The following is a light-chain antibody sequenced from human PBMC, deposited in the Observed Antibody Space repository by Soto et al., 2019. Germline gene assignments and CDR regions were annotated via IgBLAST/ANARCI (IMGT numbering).Light chain of an antibody. Sequence: QSALTQPRSVSGSPGQSVTVSCIGTSSDVGDYNSVSWYQQHPGKAPKLMIYDVSKRPSGVPDRFSGSKSGNTASLTISGLQAEDEADYYCCSYVGGYSYVFXIGTKV. V-gene: IGLV2-11*01. J-gene: IGLJ1*01. CDR2: DVS. CDR1: SSDVGDYNS. CDR3: CSYVGGYSYV.